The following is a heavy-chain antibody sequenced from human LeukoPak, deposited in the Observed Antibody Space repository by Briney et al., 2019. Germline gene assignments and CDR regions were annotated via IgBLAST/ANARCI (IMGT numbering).Heavy chain of an antibody. CDR2: ISYNGSNK. Sequence: GGSLRLSCAASGFTFSSYAMHWVRQAPGKGLEWVAVISYNGSNKYYADSVKGRFTISRDNSKNTLYLQMNSLRAEDTAVYSCATDRTEKRPSTYGMDVWGQGTPVTVSS. CDR1: GFTFSSYA. CDR3: ATDRTEKRPSTYGMDV. J-gene: IGHJ6*02. V-gene: IGHV3-30-3*01.